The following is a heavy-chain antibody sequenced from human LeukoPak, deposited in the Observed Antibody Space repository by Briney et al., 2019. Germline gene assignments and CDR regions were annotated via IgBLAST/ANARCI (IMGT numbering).Heavy chain of an antibody. D-gene: IGHD5-12*01. Sequence: ASVKVSCKASGYIFTTFYIHWVRQAPGQGLEWMGWINPNSGGTNYAQKFQGWVTMTRDTSISTAYMELSRLRSDDTAVYYCARDGGYDGDEPREMDYWGQGTLVTVPS. J-gene: IGHJ4*02. V-gene: IGHV1-2*04. CDR3: ARDGGYDGDEPREMDY. CDR1: GYIFTTFY. CDR2: INPNSGGT.